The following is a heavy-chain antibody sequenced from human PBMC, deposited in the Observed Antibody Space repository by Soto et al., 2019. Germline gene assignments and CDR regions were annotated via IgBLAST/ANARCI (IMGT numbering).Heavy chain of an antibody. D-gene: IGHD6-13*01. J-gene: IGHJ6*02. Sequence: GGSLRLSCEASGFTFSNYYMTWVRQAPGKGLEWVSYISSSSSSIDYADSVQGRFSISRDNAKSSLYLQMNSLRDEDTAVYYCARRYSSNSRTMDVWSQGTTVTVSS. CDR2: ISSSSSSI. CDR3: ARRYSSNSRTMDV. CDR1: GFTFSNYY. V-gene: IGHV3-48*02.